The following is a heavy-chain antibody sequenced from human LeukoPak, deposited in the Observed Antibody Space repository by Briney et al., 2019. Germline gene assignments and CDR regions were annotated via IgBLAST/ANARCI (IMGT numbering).Heavy chain of an antibody. D-gene: IGHD6-19*01. V-gene: IGHV4-31*03. CDR3: ASKAVRTFDY. CDR1: RGSISSGGYY. CDR2: IYDSGST. Sequence: SETLSLTCSVSRGSISSGGYYWSWIRQYPAKGLEWIGYIYDSGSTYYNPSLKSRVTISLDTSKNQFSLKLNSVTAADTAVYYCASKAVRTFDYWGQGTLVTVSS. J-gene: IGHJ4*02.